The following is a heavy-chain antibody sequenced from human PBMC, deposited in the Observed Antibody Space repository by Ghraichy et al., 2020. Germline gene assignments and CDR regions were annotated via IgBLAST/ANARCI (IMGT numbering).Heavy chain of an antibody. V-gene: IGHV3-74*01. CDR3: ANDLSGRYDF. Sequence: GGSLRLSCAASGFTFSNYWMHWVRQVPGKGLVWVARTYEYGTFVNYADSVKGRFTISRDNAKDTLYLQMNGLTAEDAAVYYCANDLSGRYDFWGPGTLVTVSS. CDR1: GFTFSNYW. CDR2: TYEYGTFV. D-gene: IGHD1-26*01. J-gene: IGHJ4*02.